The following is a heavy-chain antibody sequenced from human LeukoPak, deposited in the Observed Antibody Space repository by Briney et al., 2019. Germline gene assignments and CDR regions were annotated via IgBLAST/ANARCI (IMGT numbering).Heavy chain of an antibody. D-gene: IGHD4-23*01. Sequence: PGGSLRLSCLASGFTFSSFSMHWVRQAPGNGLEWVAVISHDGSHKYYADSVRGRFTISRDDSKNTLSLQMNTLRPEDTALFYCARDPNSLADYGGDYFDHWGQGTLVTVSS. CDR3: ARDPNSLADYGGDYFDH. CDR1: GFTFSSFS. V-gene: IGHV3-30*04. J-gene: IGHJ4*02. CDR2: ISHDGSHK.